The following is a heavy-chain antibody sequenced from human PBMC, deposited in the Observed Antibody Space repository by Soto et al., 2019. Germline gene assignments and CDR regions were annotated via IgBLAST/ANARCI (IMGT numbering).Heavy chain of an antibody. V-gene: IGHV3-23*01. CDR2: ISGSGGST. Sequence: GGSLRLSCAASRFPFSTYALTWVRQAPGKGLEWVSAISGSGGSTHYADSVKGRLTISRDDSMNTVFLQMNSLRADDTAVYYCAKGVDVWGSFRSHFQNYYGMDVWGQGTTVTVSS. CDR1: RFPFSTYA. J-gene: IGHJ6*02. D-gene: IGHD3-16*02. CDR3: AKGVDVWGSFRSHFQNYYGMDV.